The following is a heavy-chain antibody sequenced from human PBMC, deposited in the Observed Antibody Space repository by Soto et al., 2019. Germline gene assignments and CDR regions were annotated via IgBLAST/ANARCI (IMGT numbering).Heavy chain of an antibody. CDR2: IYHSGST. CDR3: ARAGGLGAVAVDY. Sequence: QLQLQESGSGLVKPSQTLSLTCAVSGGSISSSGYSWSWIRQPPEKGLEWIGYIYHSGSTYYNPSLKSRVTISVDRSKNQFSLKLSSVTAADTAVYYCARAGGLGAVAVDYWGQGTLVTVSS. J-gene: IGHJ4*02. D-gene: IGHD6-19*01. CDR1: GGSISSSGYS. V-gene: IGHV4-30-2*01.